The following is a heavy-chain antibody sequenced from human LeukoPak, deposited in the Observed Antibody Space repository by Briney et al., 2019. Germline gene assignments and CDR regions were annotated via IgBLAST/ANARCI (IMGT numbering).Heavy chain of an antibody. CDR2: INPNSGDT. J-gene: IGHJ4*02. V-gene: IGHV1-2*02. D-gene: IGHD2-2*01. Sequence: ASVPVSCKASGGTFSSYAISWVRQAPGQGLEWMGWINPNSGDTNYAQKFQGRVTMTRDTSISTAHMEMSRLRSDDTAVYYCARANFLYCSSTTCLFDYWGQGTLVTVSS. CDR3: ARANFLYCSSTTCLFDY. CDR1: GGTFSSYA.